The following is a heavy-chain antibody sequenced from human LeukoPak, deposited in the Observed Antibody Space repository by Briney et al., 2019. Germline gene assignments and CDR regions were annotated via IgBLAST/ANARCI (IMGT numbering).Heavy chain of an antibody. Sequence: SETLSPTCTVSGGSISSYYWSWIRQPPGKGLEWIGYIYYSGSTNYNPSLKSRVTISVDTSKNQFSLKLSSVTAADTAVYYCAGALVVVSDAFDIWGQGTMVTVSS. D-gene: IGHD3-22*01. V-gene: IGHV4-59*01. J-gene: IGHJ3*02. CDR2: IYYSGST. CDR3: AGALVVVSDAFDI. CDR1: GGSISSYY.